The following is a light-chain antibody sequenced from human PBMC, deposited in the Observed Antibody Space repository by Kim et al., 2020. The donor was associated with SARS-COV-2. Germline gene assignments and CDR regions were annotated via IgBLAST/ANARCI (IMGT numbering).Light chain of an antibody. CDR3: QSYDSSLPAFV. CDR2: DNT. J-gene: IGLJ2*01. V-gene: IGLV1-40*01. Sequence: QSVLKQPPSVSGAAGQRVTISCTGSTSNIGGNYVHWYQLLPGTAPRLLIFDNTNLPSRVPGRFSGSKSGSSASLAITGHQSEDEGDYYCQSYDSSLPAFVFGGGTQLTVL. CDR1: TSNIGGNY.